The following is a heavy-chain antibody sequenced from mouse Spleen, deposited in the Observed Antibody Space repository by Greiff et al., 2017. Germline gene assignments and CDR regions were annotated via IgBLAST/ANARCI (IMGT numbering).Heavy chain of an antibody. V-gene: IGHV1-82*01. D-gene: IGHD1-1*01. CDR1: GYAFSSSW. CDR2: IYPGDGDT. Sequence: VQLQQSGPELVKPGASVKISCKASGYAFSSSWMNWVKQRPGKGLEWIGRIYPGDGDTNYNGKFKGKATLTADKSSSTAYMQLSSLTSEDSAVYFCAREGYGSRFDYWGQGTTLTVSS. J-gene: IGHJ2*01. CDR3: AREGYGSRFDY.